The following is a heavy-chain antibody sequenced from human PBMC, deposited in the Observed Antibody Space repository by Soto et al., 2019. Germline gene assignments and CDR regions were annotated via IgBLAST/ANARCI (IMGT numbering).Heavy chain of an antibody. J-gene: IGHJ6*02. Sequence: PSETLSLTCTVSGGSISSSSYYWGWIRQPPGKGLEWIGSIYYSGSTYYNPSLKSRVTISVDRSKNQFSLKLSSVTAADTAVYYCARDRVAQHSSSWYDYYYYGMDVWGQGTTVTVSS. V-gene: IGHV4-39*07. CDR2: IYYSGST. CDR1: GGSISSSSYY. D-gene: IGHD6-13*01. CDR3: ARDRVAQHSSSWYDYYYYGMDV.